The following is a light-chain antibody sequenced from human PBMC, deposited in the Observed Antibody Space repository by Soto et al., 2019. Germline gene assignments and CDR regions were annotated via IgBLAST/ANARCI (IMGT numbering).Light chain of an antibody. CDR1: QSFSSN. J-gene: IGKJ4*01. V-gene: IGKV3-15*01. CDR3: QQYYNWPLT. Sequence: EIVMTQCPAAPSLAPGERATPSCRASQSFSSNVAWYQQKPGQAPRLLIYGTSTRVTGIPARFSGSGSGTEFTLTISSLQSEDFEVYYCQQYYNWPLTFGGGTKVDIK. CDR2: GTS.